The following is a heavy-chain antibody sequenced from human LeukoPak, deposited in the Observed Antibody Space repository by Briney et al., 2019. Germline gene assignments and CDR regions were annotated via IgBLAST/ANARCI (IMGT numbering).Heavy chain of an antibody. CDR1: GFTFSSYW. D-gene: IGHD3-3*01. CDR2: IKQDGSEK. Sequence: PGGSLRLSCAASGFTFSSYWMSWARQAPGKGLEWVANIKQDGSEKYYVDSVKGRFTISRDNAKNSLYLQMNSLRAEDTAVYYCARDSGTYYDFCSGYYGNDYWGQGTLVTVSS. CDR3: ARDSGTYYDFCSGYYGNDY. J-gene: IGHJ4*02. V-gene: IGHV3-7*03.